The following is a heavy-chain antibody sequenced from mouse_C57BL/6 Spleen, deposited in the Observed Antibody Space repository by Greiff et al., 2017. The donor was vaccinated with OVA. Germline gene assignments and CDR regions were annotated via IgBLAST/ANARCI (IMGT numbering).Heavy chain of an antibody. D-gene: IGHD1-1*01. V-gene: IGHV1-61*01. CDR1: GYTFTSYW. J-gene: IGHJ4*01. Sequence: QVQLQQPGAELVRPGSSVKLSCKASGYTFTSYWMDWVKQRPGQGLEWIGNIYPSDSETHYNQKFKDKATLTVNKSSTTAYMQLSIQTSEDSAVDYFARIYDSSNYAMDYWGQGTSVTVSS. CDR2: IYPSDSET. CDR3: ARIYDSSNYAMDY.